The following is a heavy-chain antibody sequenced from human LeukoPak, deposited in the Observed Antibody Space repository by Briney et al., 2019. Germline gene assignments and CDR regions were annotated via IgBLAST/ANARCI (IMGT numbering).Heavy chain of an antibody. CDR1: GGSFSGSH. V-gene: IGHV4-34*01. CDR2: ITHSGST. J-gene: IGHJ4*02. CDR3: ARGSGYKDY. D-gene: IGHD3-22*01. Sequence: KPSETLSLTCAVYGGSFSGSHWSWIRQPPGKGLEWIGKITHSGSTNYNPSLKSRVTISVDTSKNQFSLKLSSVTAADTAVYYCARGSGYKDYWGQGTLVTVSS.